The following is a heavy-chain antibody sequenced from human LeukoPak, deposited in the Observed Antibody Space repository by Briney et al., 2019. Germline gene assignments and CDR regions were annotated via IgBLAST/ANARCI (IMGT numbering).Heavy chain of an antibody. J-gene: IGHJ4*02. CDR3: ARAFSGYHSKSGGIDY. V-gene: IGHV4-59*01. D-gene: IGHD4-11*01. CDR1: GGSISSYY. Sequence: SETLSPTCTVSGGSISSYYWSWIRQPPGKGLEWIGYIYYSGSTNYNPSLKSRVTIPVDTSKNQFSLKLSSVTAADTAVYYCARAFSGYHSKSGGIDYWGQGTLVTVSS. CDR2: IYYSGST.